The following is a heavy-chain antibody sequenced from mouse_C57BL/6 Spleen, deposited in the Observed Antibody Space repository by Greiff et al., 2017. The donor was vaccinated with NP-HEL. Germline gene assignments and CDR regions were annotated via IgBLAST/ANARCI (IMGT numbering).Heavy chain of an antibody. CDR3: ARTGTYFDV. D-gene: IGHD4-1*01. Sequence: DVMLVESGGGLVKPGGSLKLSCAASGFTFSDYGMHWVRQAPEKGLEWVAYISSGSSTIYYADTVKGRFTISRDNAKNTLFLQMTSLRSEDTAMYYCARTGTYFDVWGTGTTVTVSS. CDR1: GFTFSDYG. J-gene: IGHJ1*03. CDR2: ISSGSSTI. V-gene: IGHV5-17*01.